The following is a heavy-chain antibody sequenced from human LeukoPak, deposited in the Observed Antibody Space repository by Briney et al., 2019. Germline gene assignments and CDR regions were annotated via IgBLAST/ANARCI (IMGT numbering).Heavy chain of an antibody. CDR1: GGSISSYY. CDR3: ARRGYSYGRGEGWFDP. CDR2: IYYSGST. V-gene: IGHV4-59*08. D-gene: IGHD5-18*01. J-gene: IGHJ5*02. Sequence: SETLSLTCTVSGGSISSYYWSWIRQPPGKGLEWIGYIYYSGSTNYNPPLKSRVTISVDTSKNQFSLKLSSVTAADTAVYYCARRGYSYGRGEGWFDPWGQGTLVTVSS.